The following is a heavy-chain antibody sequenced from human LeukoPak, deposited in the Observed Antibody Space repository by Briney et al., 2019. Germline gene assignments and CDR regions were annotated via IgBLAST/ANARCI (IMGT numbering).Heavy chain of an antibody. Sequence: ASVKVSCKASGYTFTDYYMHWVRQAPGQGLEWMGWINPHSGGTNYAQKFEGRVTKTRDTSISTAYMELSRLTSDDTAVYYCAKDAIVRDYSNSDYWGQGTLVTVSS. V-gene: IGHV1-2*02. J-gene: IGHJ4*02. CDR3: AKDAIVRDYSNSDY. CDR2: INPHSGGT. CDR1: GYTFTDYY. D-gene: IGHD4-11*01.